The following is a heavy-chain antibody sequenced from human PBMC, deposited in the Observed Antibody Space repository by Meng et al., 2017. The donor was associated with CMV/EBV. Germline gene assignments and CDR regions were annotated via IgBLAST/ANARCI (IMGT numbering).Heavy chain of an antibody. J-gene: IGHJ4*02. CDR3: TRDFEVGATEDY. CDR1: GFTFGDYA. D-gene: IGHD1-26*01. CDR2: IRSKAYGGTT. Sequence: GESLKISCTASGFTFGDYAMSWVRQAPGKGLEWVGFIRSKAYGGTTEYAASVEGRFTISRDDSKSIAYLQMNSLKTEDTAVYYCTRDFEVGATEDYWGQGTLVTVSS. V-gene: IGHV3-49*04.